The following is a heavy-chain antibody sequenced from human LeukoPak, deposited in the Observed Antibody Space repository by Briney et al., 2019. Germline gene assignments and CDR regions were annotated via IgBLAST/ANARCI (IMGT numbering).Heavy chain of an antibody. D-gene: IGHD1-26*01. CDR3: ARAQVGYNWFDP. V-gene: IGHV3-7*01. CDR2: IKQDGSEK. J-gene: IGHJ5*02. Sequence: GGSLRLSCAASGFTFSSYWMSWVRQAPGKGLEWVANIKQDGSEKYYVDSVKGRFAISKDNAENSLYLQMNSLRAEDTAVYYCARAQVGYNWFDPWGQGTLVSVSS. CDR1: GFTFSSYW.